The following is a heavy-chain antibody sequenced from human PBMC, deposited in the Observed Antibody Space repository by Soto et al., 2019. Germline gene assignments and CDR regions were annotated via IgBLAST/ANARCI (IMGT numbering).Heavy chain of an antibody. CDR2: ISSSSSTI. CDR1: GFTFSSYS. D-gene: IGHD3-16*01. V-gene: IGHV3-48*02. CDR3: ARDPAYDYVWGSSFDY. Sequence: GGSLRLSCAASGFTFSSYSMNWVRQAPWKGLEWVSYISSSSSTIYYADSVKGRFTISRDNAKNSLYLQMNSLRDEDTAVYYCARDPAYDYVWGSSFDYWGQGTLVTVSS. J-gene: IGHJ4*02.